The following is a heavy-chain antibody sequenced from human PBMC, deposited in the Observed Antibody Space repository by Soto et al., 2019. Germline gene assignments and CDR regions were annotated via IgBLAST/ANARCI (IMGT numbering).Heavy chain of an antibody. J-gene: IGHJ5*02. CDR1: GYPFTSYH. CDR2: MNPDSGST. Sequence: ASVKVSCKPSGYPFTSYHVNWVRQAPGQGLEWMGWMNPDSGSTDYALKFQGRLTMTRNTSMSTAYLELRSLTSEDTAIYYCARGSFISKVYDSGWYIAHWGQGTQVTVSS. CDR3: ARGSFISKVYDSGWYIAH. D-gene: IGHD6-19*01. V-gene: IGHV1-8*01.